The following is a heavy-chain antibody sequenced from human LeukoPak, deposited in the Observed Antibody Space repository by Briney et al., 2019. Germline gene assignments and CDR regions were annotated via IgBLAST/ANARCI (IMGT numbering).Heavy chain of an antibody. J-gene: IGHJ3*02. V-gene: IGHV3-9*03. CDR1: GFTFDDYA. D-gene: IGHD3-22*01. Sequence: PGGSLRLSCAASGFTFDDYAVHWVRQAPGKGLEWVSGISWNSGSIGYADSVKGRFTISRDNAKNSLYLQMNSLRAEDMALYYCAKDSSTYYDSEKGAFDIWGQGTMVTVSS. CDR2: ISWNSGSI. CDR3: AKDSSTYYDSEKGAFDI.